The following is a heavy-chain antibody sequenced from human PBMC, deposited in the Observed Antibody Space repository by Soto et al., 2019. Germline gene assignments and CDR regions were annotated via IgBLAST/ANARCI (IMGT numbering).Heavy chain of an antibody. CDR1: GGSISSGGYY. CDR3: AIDVLRGYYYYYVMDV. CDR2: IYYSGST. D-gene: IGHD2-8*01. Sequence: QVQLQESGPGLVKPSQTLSLTCTVSGGSISSGGYYWSWIRQHPGQGLERIGYIYYSGSTYYNPPIKSRVTTSVATSKNQFSLKLSSVTAADTAVYYCAIDVLRGYYYYYVMDVWGQGTTVTVSS. V-gene: IGHV4-31*03. J-gene: IGHJ6*02.